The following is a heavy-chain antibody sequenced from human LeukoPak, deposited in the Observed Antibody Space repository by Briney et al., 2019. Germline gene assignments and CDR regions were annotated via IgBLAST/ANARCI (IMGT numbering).Heavy chain of an antibody. J-gene: IGHJ6*02. CDR2: IYTSGST. Sequence: SETLSLTCTVSGGSISSGSYYWSWIRQPAGKGLEWIRRIYTSGSTNYNPSLKSRVTISVDTSKNQFSLKLSSVTAADTAVYYCAREGRTYYYYGMDVWGQGTTVTVSS. V-gene: IGHV4-61*02. CDR1: GGSISSGSYY. CDR3: AREGRTYYYYGMDV.